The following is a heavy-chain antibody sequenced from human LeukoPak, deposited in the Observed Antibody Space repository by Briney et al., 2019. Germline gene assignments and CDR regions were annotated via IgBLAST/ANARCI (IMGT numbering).Heavy chain of an antibody. D-gene: IGHD3-10*01. V-gene: IGHV3-20*01. Sequence: PGGSLRLSCAASGFTFDDYGMSWVRQGPGKGLEWVSGINWNGGSTGYADSVEGRFTISRDNAKNSLYLQMNSLRAEDTALYHCAKGLTPFMGFGEFSSAFDIWGQGTMVTVSS. CDR1: GFTFDDYG. CDR3: AKGLTPFMGFGEFSSAFDI. J-gene: IGHJ3*02. CDR2: INWNGGST.